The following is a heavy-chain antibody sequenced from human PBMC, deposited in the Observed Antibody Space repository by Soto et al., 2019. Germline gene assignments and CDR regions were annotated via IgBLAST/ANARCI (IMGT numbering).Heavy chain of an antibody. CDR2: IYYSGST. Sequence: PSETLALTWTVSAGSLSSSSYHWGWIRQPPGKGLEWIGSIYYSGSTYYNPSLKSRVTISVDTSKNQFSLKLSSVTAADTAVYYCARLLINGYSYGFLDYWGQGTLVTVS. J-gene: IGHJ4*02. CDR1: AGSLSSSSYH. D-gene: IGHD5-18*01. CDR3: ARLLINGYSYGFLDY. V-gene: IGHV4-39*01.